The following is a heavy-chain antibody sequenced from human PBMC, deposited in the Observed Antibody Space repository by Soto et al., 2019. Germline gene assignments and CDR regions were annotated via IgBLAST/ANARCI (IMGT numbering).Heavy chain of an antibody. D-gene: IGHD2-2*01. CDR2: IRSKANSYAT. V-gene: IGHV3-73*01. J-gene: IGHJ4*02. Sequence: GGSLRLSCAASGLTFSGSAMHWVRQASEKGLEWVGRIRSKANSYATTYAASVKGRFTISRDDSNNTAYLQMNSLKTEDTAVNYCTRHADLGYCSSTSCSDFDYWGQGTLVTVSS. CDR1: GLTFSGSA. CDR3: TRHADLGYCSSTSCSDFDY.